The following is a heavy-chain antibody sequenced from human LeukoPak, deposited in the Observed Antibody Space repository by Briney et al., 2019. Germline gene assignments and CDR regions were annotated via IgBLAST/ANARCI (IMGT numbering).Heavy chain of an antibody. J-gene: IGHJ2*01. D-gene: IGHD3-10*01. CDR2: LYSGDST. CDR1: GFSVGSNY. CDR3: ARVGDHYHWYLDV. Sequence: GGSLRLSCAASGFSVGSNYMNWVRQAPGKGLEWVSILYSGDSTYYADSVKGRFIVSRDNSKNTLFLQMNALGVEDTAVYYCARVGDHYHWYLDVWGRGTLVTVSS. V-gene: IGHV3-53*01.